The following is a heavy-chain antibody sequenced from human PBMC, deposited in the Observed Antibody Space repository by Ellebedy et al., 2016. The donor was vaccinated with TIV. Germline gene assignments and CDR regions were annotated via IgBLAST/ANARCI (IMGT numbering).Heavy chain of an antibody. CDR1: GYTFTGYY. V-gene: IGHV1-2*02. Sequence: AASVKVSCKASGYTFTGYYMHWVRQAPGQGLEWMGWINPNSGGTNYAQKFQGRVTMTRDTSISTAYMELSRLRSDDTAVYYCARVVVVTATAWFDPWGQGTLVTVSS. CDR2: INPNSGGT. D-gene: IGHD2-21*02. CDR3: ARVVVVTATAWFDP. J-gene: IGHJ5*02.